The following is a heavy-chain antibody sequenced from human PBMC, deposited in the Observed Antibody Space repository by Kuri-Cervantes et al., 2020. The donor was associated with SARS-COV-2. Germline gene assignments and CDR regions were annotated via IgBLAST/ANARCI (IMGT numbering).Heavy chain of an antibody. V-gene: IGHV3-20*04. J-gene: IGHJ4*02. CDR3: AREKGSSSWPIDY. CDR1: GFTFSSYW. Sequence: GGSLRLSCAASGFTFSSYWMSWVRQAPGKGLEWVSGINWNGGSIGYAVSVKGRFTISRDNAKTSLYLQMNSLRAEDTALYYCAREKGSSSWPIDYWGQGTLVTVSS. D-gene: IGHD6-13*01. CDR2: INWNGGSI.